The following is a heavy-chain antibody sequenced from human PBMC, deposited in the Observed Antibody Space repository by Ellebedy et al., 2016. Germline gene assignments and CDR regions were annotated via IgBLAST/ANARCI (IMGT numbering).Heavy chain of an antibody. CDR1: GFTFDDYA. Sequence: GGSLRLXXAASGFTFDDYAMHWVRQAPGKGLEWVSGISWNSGSIGYADSVKGRFTISRDNAKNSLYLQMNSLRAEDTALYYCAKDIRQWLVFGYFQHWGQGTLVTVSS. J-gene: IGHJ1*01. D-gene: IGHD6-19*01. V-gene: IGHV3-9*01. CDR2: ISWNSGSI. CDR3: AKDIRQWLVFGYFQH.